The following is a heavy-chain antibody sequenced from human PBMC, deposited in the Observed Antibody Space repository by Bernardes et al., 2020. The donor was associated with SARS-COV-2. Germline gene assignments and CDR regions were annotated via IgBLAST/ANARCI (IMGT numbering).Heavy chain of an antibody. Sequence: GGSLFLSCAASGFPFSSSAMGWVRQSPGQGLDWVSTISGSGGRTYYADSVKGRFTISRDNSKNTLILQMNSLRVDDTATYYCAIPGGDWGQGTLVTVSS. V-gene: IGHV3-23*01. CDR3: AIPGGD. D-gene: IGHD3-16*01. J-gene: IGHJ4*02. CDR2: ISGSGGRT. CDR1: GFPFSSSA.